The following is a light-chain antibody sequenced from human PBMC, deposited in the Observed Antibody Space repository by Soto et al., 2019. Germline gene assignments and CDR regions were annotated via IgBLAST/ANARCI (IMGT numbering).Light chain of an antibody. CDR3: QSYDSTLSARYV. V-gene: IGLV1-40*01. J-gene: IGLJ1*01. Sequence: QAVVTQPPSVSGAPGQRVTISCTGSSSNIRANYDVHWYQQRPGTAPKLLIFGNSNRPSGVPDRFSGSKSGTSASLAITGLQAEDEGDYYCQSYDSTLSARYVFGTGTKLTVL. CDR2: GNS. CDR1: SSNIRANYD.